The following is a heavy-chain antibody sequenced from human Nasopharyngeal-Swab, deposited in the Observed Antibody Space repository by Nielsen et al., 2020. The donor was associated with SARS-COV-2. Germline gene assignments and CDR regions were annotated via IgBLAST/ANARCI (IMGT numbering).Heavy chain of an antibody. CDR2: IYYSGST. J-gene: IGHJ4*02. V-gene: IGHV4-59*01. D-gene: IGHD3-22*01. Sequence: GSLRLSCTVSGGSISSYYWSWIRQPPGKGLEWIGYIYYSGSTNYNPSLKSRVTISVDTSKNQFSLKLSSVTAADTAVYYCARADYYYGSSGYFAGYYFDYWGQGTLVTVSS. CDR1: GGSISSYY. CDR3: ARADYYYGSSGYFAGYYFDY.